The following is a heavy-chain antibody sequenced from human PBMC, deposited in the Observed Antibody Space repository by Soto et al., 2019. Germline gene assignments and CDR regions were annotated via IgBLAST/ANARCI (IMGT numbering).Heavy chain of an antibody. D-gene: IGHD6-19*01. CDR2: IYSGGST. CDR1: GFTVSSNY. V-gene: IGHV3-66*01. CDR3: ARSPPPTYSSGPPYYFDY. Sequence: GGSLRLSCAASGFTVSSNYMSWVRQAPGKGLEWVSVIYSGGSTYYADSVKGRSTISRDNSKNTLYLQMNSLRAEDTAVYYCARSPPPTYSSGPPYYFDYWGQGTLVTVSS. J-gene: IGHJ4*02.